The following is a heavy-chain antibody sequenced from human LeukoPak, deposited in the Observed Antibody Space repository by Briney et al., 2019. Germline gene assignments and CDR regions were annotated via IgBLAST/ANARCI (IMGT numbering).Heavy chain of an antibody. CDR1: GFTFSNYW. J-gene: IGHJ5*02. CDR3: ARGDYYTSGSYYDNWFDP. V-gene: IGHV3-74*01. D-gene: IGHD3-10*01. CDR2: INSDGSRT. Sequence: SGGSLRLSCAASGFTFSNYWVYWVRQAPGKGLVWVSRINSDGSRTTYADSVKGRFTISRDNAKNTLYLQMNNPRVEDTAVYYCARGDYYTSGSYYDNWFDPWGQGTLVTVSS.